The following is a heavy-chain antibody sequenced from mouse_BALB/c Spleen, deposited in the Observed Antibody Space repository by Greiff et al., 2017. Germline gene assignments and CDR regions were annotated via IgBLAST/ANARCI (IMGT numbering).Heavy chain of an antibody. V-gene: IGHV2-9*02. CDR1: GFSLTSYG. Sequence: VQLQESGPGLVAPSQSLSITCTVSGFSLTSYGVHWVRQPPGKGLEWLGVIWAGGSTNYNSALMSRLSISKDNSKSQVFLKMNSLQTDDTAMYYCASFHYYGYGYAMDYWGQGTSVTVSS. D-gene: IGHD1-2*01. J-gene: IGHJ4*01. CDR2: IWAGGST. CDR3: ASFHYYGYGYAMDY.